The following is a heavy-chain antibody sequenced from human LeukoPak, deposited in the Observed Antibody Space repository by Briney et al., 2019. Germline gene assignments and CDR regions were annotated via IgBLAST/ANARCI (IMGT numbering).Heavy chain of an antibody. CDR3: ASVRYCSSTSCMHYGMDV. J-gene: IGHJ6*02. Sequence: SETLSLTCAVYGGSFSGYYWSWIRQPPGKGLEWIGEINHSGSTNYNPSLKSRVTISVDTSKNQFSLKLSSVTAADTAVYYCASVRYCSSTSCMHYGMDVWGQGTTVTVSS. V-gene: IGHV4-34*01. D-gene: IGHD2-2*01. CDR2: INHSGST. CDR1: GGSFSGYY.